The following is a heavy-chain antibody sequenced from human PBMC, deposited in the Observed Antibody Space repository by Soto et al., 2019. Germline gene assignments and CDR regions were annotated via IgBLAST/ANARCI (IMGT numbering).Heavy chain of an antibody. V-gene: IGHV5-51*01. CDR1: GYSFTSYW. Sequence: PGESLKISCKGSGYSFTSYWIGWVRQMPGKGLEWMGIIYPGDSDTRYSPSFQGQVTISADKSISTAYLQWSSLKASDTAMYYCASPPLAASYYYGMDGWGQGTTVTVSS. D-gene: IGHD6-6*01. CDR2: IYPGDSDT. CDR3: ASPPLAASYYYGMDG. J-gene: IGHJ6*02.